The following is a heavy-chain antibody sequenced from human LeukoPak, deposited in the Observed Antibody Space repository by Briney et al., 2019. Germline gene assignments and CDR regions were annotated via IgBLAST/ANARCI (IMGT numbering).Heavy chain of an antibody. CDR3: ASLTVFGVG. Sequence: GGSLRLSCAASGFTFSSYWMSWVRQAPGRGLEWVANIKQDGSEKYYVDSVKGRFTISRDNAKNSLYLQMNSLRVEDTAVYYCASLTVFGVGGGKGTTVTVSP. D-gene: IGHD3-3*01. J-gene: IGHJ6*04. CDR2: IKQDGSEK. V-gene: IGHV3-7*01. CDR1: GFTFSSYW.